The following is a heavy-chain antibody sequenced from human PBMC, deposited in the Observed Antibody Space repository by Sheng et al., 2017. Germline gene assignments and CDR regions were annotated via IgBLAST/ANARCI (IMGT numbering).Heavy chain of an antibody. D-gene: IGHD2-15*01. Sequence: QVQLVQSGAEVKKPGSSVKVSCKASGGTFSSYAISWVRQAPGQGLEWMGGIIPIFGTANYAQKFQGRVTITTDESTSTAYMELSSLRSEDTAVYYCARERGENGGNPHYYYYMDVWGKGTTVTVSS. V-gene: IGHV1-69*05. CDR3: ARERGENGGNPHYYYYMDV. CDR2: IIPIFGTA. J-gene: IGHJ6*03. CDR1: GGTFSSYA.